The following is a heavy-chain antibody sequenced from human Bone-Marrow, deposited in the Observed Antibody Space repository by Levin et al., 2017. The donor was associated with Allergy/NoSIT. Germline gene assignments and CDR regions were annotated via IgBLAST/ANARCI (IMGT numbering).Heavy chain of an antibody. CDR3: AARTPGIGHS. CDR2: IYSGGNT. Sequence: GGSLRLSCAASGFTVSNNYMKWVRQAPGKGLEWVSLIYSGGNTYYADSVKGRFTISRDNSKNTLYLQMNSLRAEDTAVYYCAARTPGIGHSWGQGTLVTVSS. D-gene: IGHD6-13*01. V-gene: IGHV3-53*01. J-gene: IGHJ4*02. CDR1: GFTVSNNY.